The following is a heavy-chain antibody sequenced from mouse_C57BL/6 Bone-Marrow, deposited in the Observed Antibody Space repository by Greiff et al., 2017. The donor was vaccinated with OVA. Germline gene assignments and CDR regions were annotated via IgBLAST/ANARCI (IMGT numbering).Heavy chain of an antibody. D-gene: IGHD2-3*01. CDR2: INSNGGST. CDR1: GFTFSSYG. J-gene: IGHJ4*01. CDR3: ASLDDGYYEGYAMDY. V-gene: IGHV5-6-3*01. Sequence: EVQVVESGGGLVQPGGSLKLSCAASGFTFSSYGMSWVRQTPDKRLELVATINSNGGSTYYQNSVKGRFTISRDNAKNTLYLQMSSLMSEDTAMYYCASLDDGYYEGYAMDYWGQGTSVTVSA.